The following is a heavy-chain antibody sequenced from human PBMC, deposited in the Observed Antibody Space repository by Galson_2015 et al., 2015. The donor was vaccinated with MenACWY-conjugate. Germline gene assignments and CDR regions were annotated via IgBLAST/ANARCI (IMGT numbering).Heavy chain of an antibody. CDR1: GYTFTNYY. D-gene: IGHD1-1*01. CDR2: IDPLRGTV. Sequence: QSGAEVKKPGESLRISCKASGYTFTNYYIHWVRQAPGQGLEWVGVIDPLRGTVKFPQTFQGRVTMTRDMSTSTVFMELRSLRSDDTALHYCARSPLNWNDPGPFDYWGQGTLVTVSS. CDR3: ARSPLNWNDPGPFDY. V-gene: IGHV1-46*01. J-gene: IGHJ4*02.